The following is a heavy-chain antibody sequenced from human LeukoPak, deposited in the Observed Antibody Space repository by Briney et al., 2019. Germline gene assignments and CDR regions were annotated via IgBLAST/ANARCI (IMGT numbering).Heavy chain of an antibody. J-gene: IGHJ4*02. D-gene: IGHD3-22*01. CDR3: ARVRYYDSSGYYRHYDY. CDR1: GFTFSSYW. V-gene: IGHV3-74*01. CDR2: INSDGSST. Sequence: GGSLRLSCAASGFTFSSYWMHWVRQAPGKGLVWVSRINSDGSSTSYADSVKGRFTISRDNAKNTLYLQMNSLRAEDTAVYYCARVRYYDSSGYYRHYDYWGQGTLVTVSS.